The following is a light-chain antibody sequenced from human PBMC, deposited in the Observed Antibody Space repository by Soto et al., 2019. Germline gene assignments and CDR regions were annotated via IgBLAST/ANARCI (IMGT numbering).Light chain of an antibody. Sequence: DIQLTQSPSFLSASVGDRVTITCRASQGISSYLAWYQQKPGKAPKVLIYAASTLQSGVPSRFSGSGSGTEFTLTISGLPPEDFPTYYCQHLNRYPVTFGGGTSVEIK. CDR3: QHLNRYPVT. CDR1: QGISSY. CDR2: AAS. J-gene: IGKJ4*01. V-gene: IGKV1-9*01.